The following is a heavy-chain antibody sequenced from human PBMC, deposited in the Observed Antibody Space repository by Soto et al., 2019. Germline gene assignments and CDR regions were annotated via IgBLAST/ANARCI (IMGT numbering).Heavy chain of an antibody. V-gene: IGHV6-1*01. J-gene: IGHJ4*02. D-gene: IGHD3-22*01. CDR2: TYFRSEWYE. CDR1: GDTVSSNTAA. Sequence: QVHLEQSGPGLVKPSQTLSLTCAISGDTVSSNTAAWNWIRQSPSRGLEWLGRTYFRSEWYEDYAWSVKSRIIINPDTSKNQYSRHLNSVTPADTAVYFCVRDKSSGYYPPDPVFDYWGQGTLVTGSS. CDR3: VRDKSSGYYPPDPVFDY.